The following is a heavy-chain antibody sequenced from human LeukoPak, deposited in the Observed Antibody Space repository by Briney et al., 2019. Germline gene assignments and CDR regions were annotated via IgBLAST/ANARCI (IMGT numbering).Heavy chain of an antibody. Sequence: GGSLRLSCAASGFTFSSYSMNWVRQAPGKGLEWVSSISSSSSYIYYADSVKGRFTISRDNAKNSLYLQMSSLRAEDTAVYYCARRNGYDSSGYYSDYWGQGTLVTVSS. CDR1: GFTFSSYS. CDR2: ISSSSSYI. CDR3: ARRNGYDSSGYYSDY. D-gene: IGHD3-22*01. J-gene: IGHJ4*02. V-gene: IGHV3-21*01.